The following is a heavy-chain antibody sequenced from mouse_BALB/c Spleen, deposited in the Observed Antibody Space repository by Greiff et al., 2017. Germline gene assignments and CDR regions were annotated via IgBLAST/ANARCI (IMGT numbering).Heavy chain of an antibody. D-gene: IGHD1-1*02. CDR1: GFTFSSYY. V-gene: IGHV5-6-2*01. CDR3: ARPRYGAMDY. CDR2: INSNGGST. J-gene: IGHJ4*01. Sequence: EVQRVESGGGLVKLGGSLKLSCAASGFTFSSYYMSWVRQTPEKRLELVAAINSNGGSTYYPDTVKGRFTISRDNAKNTLYLQMSSLKSEDTALYYCARPRYGAMDYWGQGTSVTVSS.